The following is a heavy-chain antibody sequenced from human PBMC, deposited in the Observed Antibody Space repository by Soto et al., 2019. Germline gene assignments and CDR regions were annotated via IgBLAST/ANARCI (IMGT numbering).Heavy chain of an antibody. CDR1: GGSVSNSNYY. CDR2: VYYRGRS. J-gene: IGHJ5*02. Sequence: SETLSLTCTVSGGSVSNSNYYWGWIRQSPGKGLEWIGSVYYRGRSYSKSSVKSRVTISVDTSKNRFSLKLSSVTAADTAVYSCARHMGRWLHLRGGWFDPWGQGTLVTVSS. CDR3: ARHMGRWLHLRGGWFDP. V-gene: IGHV4-39*01. D-gene: IGHD5-12*01.